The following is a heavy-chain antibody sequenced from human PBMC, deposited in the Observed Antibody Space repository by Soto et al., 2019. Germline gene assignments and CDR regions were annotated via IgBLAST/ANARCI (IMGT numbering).Heavy chain of an antibody. J-gene: IGHJ4*02. D-gene: IGHD5-12*01. V-gene: IGHV1-69*12. CDR1: GGTFSSYA. CDR3: ARDSHDGYKPRFDY. Sequence: QVQLVQSGAEVKKPGSSVKVSCKASGGTFSSYAISWVRQAPGQGLEWMGGIIPIFGTANYAQKSQGRVTXTAXEXTSTAYMELSSLRSEDTAVYYCARDSHDGYKPRFDYWGQGTLVTVSS. CDR2: IIPIFGTA.